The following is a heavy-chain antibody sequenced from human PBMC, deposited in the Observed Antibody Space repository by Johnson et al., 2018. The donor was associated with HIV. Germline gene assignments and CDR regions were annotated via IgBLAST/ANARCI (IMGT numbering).Heavy chain of an antibody. CDR1: GFSFSSYD. Sequence: QVQLVESGGGLVQPGGSLRLSCTASGFSFSSYDMHWVRQAPGKGLQYVSGISSNGSSTYYANSVKGRFTISRDNSKNTLLLQMKSLSAEDTAVYFCARKSVINFDAFDIWGQGTLVIVSS. CDR2: ISSNGSST. J-gene: IGHJ3*02. CDR3: ARKSVINFDAFDI. D-gene: IGHD4-23*01. V-gene: IGHV3-64*04.